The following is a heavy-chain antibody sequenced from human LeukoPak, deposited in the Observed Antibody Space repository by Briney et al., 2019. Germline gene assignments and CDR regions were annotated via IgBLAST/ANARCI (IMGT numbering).Heavy chain of an antibody. CDR1: GFTFSSYE. V-gene: IGHV3-48*03. D-gene: IGHD2-2*01. CDR2: ISSSGSTI. Sequence: GGSLRLSCAASGFTFSSYEMNWVRQAPGKGLEWVSYISSSGSTIYYADSVKGRFTISRDNAKNSLYLQMNSLRAEDTAVYYCARGGIVVVPAVPDYWGQGTLVTVSS. J-gene: IGHJ4*02. CDR3: ARGGIVVVPAVPDY.